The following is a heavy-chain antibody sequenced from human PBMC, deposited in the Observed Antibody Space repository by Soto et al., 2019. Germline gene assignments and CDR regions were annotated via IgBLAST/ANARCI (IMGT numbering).Heavy chain of an antibody. Sequence: PGGSLRLSCEASGFTFSGFGMHWVRQPTGKGLEWVSTIGTAGGTYYAVSVKGRFTISRGNAKNSLSLQMNSLRAGDTAVYFCARGQDVCAHFFDAWGEGS. CDR3: ARGQDVCAHFFDA. D-gene: IGHD2-21*01. V-gene: IGHV3-13*01. CDR1: GFTFSGFG. CDR2: IGTAGGT. J-gene: IGHJ4*02.